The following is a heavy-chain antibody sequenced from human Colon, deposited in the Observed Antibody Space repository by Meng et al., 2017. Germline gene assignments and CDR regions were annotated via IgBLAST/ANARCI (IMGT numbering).Heavy chain of an antibody. J-gene: IGHJ4*02. CDR2: TIAIVDVP. CDR3: ARGDGYNYFDL. CDR1: GGTFSSYS. Sequence: SVKVSCKASGGTFSSYSISWVRQAPGQGLEWMGRTIAIVDVPTYAQRFQGRVTITEDKSTSTAYMELSSLGSEDTAVYYCARGDGYNYFDLWGQGILVASSS. V-gene: IGHV1-69*02. D-gene: IGHD5-24*01.